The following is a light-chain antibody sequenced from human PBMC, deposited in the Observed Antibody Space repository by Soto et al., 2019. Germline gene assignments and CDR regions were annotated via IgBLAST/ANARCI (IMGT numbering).Light chain of an antibody. Sequence: EIVLTQSPGTLSLSPGESATLSCRASQNVGHNLAWYQQKPGQAPRLLIYAASDRATGIPARFRGSGSDTDFTLTISSVEPEDFAVYYCLQRSRWPRDTFGQGTKLEIK. J-gene: IGKJ2*01. V-gene: IGKV3-11*01. CDR2: AAS. CDR3: LQRSRWPRDT. CDR1: QNVGHN.